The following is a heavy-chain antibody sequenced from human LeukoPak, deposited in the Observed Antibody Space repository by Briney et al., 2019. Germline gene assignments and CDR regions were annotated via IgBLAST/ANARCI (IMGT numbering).Heavy chain of an antibody. CDR1: GNSISSGDNY. D-gene: IGHD6-13*01. J-gene: IGHJ6*03. V-gene: IGHV4-61*02. CDR2: IYTSGST. Sequence: PSETLSLTCTVSGNSISSGDNYWSWIRQPAGKGLEWIGRIYTSGSTYYNPSLKSRVTISVDTSKNQFSLKLSSVTAADTAVYYCARAYSNVIYYYYYMDVWGKGTTVTVSS. CDR3: ARAYSNVIYYYYYMDV.